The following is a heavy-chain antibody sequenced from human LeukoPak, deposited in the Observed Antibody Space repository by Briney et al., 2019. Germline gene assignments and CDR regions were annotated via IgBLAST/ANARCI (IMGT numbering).Heavy chain of an antibody. CDR1: GGSFSGYY. Sequence: SETLSLTCAVYGGSFSGYYWSWIRQPPGKGLEWIGEINHSGSTNYNPSLKSRVAISVDTSKNQFSLKLSSVTAADTAVYYCARAGYYDFWSGYYANWFDPWGQGTLVTVSS. V-gene: IGHV4-34*01. CDR3: ARAGYYDFWSGYYANWFDP. CDR2: INHSGST. J-gene: IGHJ5*02. D-gene: IGHD3-3*01.